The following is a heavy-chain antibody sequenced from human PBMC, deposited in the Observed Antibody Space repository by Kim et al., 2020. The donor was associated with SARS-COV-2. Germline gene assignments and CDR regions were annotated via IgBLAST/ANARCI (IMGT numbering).Heavy chain of an antibody. V-gene: IGHV1-8*01. CDR2: MNPNSGNT. CDR1: GYTFTSYD. J-gene: IGHJ4*02. CDR3: ARLIFGVVIIGDGVGAFDY. D-gene: IGHD3-3*02. Sequence: ASVKVSCKASGYTFTSYDINWVRQATGQGLEWMGWMNPNSGNTGYAQKFQGRVTMTRNTSISTAYMELSSLRSEDTAVYYCARLIFGVVIIGDGVGAFDYWGQGTLVTVSS.